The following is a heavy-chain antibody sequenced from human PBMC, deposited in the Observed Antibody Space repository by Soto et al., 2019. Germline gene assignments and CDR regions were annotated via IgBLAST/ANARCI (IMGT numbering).Heavy chain of an antibody. D-gene: IGHD6-19*01. Sequence: SVKVSCKASGGTFSSYAISWVRQAPGQGLEWMGGIIPIFGTANYAQKFQGRVTITADESTSTAYMELSSLRSEDTTVYYCAGRLAVAGPGVDYWGQGTLVTAPQ. CDR1: GGTFSSYA. J-gene: IGHJ4*02. V-gene: IGHV1-69*13. CDR2: IIPIFGTA. CDR3: AGRLAVAGPGVDY.